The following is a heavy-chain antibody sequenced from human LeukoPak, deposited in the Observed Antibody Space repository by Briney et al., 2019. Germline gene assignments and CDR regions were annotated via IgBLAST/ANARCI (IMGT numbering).Heavy chain of an antibody. V-gene: IGHV1-69*04. CDR2: IIPILGIA. CDR1: GGTFSSYA. D-gene: IGHD3-10*01. J-gene: IGHJ6*02. CDR3: ARGDYYGSGSYHYGMDV. Sequence: SVKVSCKASGGTFSSYAISWVRQAPGQGLEWMGRIIPILGIANYAQKFQGRVTITADKSTSTAYMELSSVRSEDTAVYYCARGDYYGSGSYHYGMDVWGQGTTVTVSS.